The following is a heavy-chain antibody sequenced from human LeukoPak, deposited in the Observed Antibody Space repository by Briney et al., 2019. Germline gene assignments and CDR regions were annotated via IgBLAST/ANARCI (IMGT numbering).Heavy chain of an antibody. V-gene: IGHV3-15*01. CDR2: IKSKTDGETT. CDR1: GFTFTNAW. Sequence: GGPLRLSCVDSGFTFTNAWMSWVRQAPGKGLEWIGRIKSKTDGETTNYAEPVRGRFTISRDDSKSAVYLQMNSLKIEDTAVYYCTTDLGTYYHGSQRLIPIDYWGQGTLVTVSS. J-gene: IGHJ4*02. D-gene: IGHD3-10*01. CDR3: TTDLGTYYHGSQRLIPIDY.